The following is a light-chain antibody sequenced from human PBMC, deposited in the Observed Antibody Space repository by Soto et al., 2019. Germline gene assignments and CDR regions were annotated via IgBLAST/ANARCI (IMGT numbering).Light chain of an antibody. V-gene: IGKV3-15*01. CDR2: GAS. CDR3: QQYGISPSWT. CDR1: QSVSSN. J-gene: IGKJ1*01. Sequence: EIVMTQSPATLSVSPGERATLSCRASQSVSSNLAWYQQKPGQAPRLLIYGASTRATGIPARFSGSGSGTEFTLTISSLQSEDFAVYYCQQYGISPSWTFGQGTKVDI.